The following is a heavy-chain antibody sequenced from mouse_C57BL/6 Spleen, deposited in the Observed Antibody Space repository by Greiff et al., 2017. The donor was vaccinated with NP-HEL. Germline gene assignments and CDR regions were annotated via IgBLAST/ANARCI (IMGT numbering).Heavy chain of an antibody. CDR2: IHPNSGST. D-gene: IGHD2-2*01. Sequence: QVQLQQSGAELVKPGASVKLSCKASGYTFTSYWMHWVKQRPGQGLEWIGMIHPNSGSTNYNEKFKSKATLTVDKSSSTAYMQLSSLTSEDSAVYYCARGGYDGNYYAMDYWGQGTSVTVSS. CDR1: GYTFTSYW. V-gene: IGHV1-64*01. J-gene: IGHJ4*01. CDR3: ARGGYDGNYYAMDY.